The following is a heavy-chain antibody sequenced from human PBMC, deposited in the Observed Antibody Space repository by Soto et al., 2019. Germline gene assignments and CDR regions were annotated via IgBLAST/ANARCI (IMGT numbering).Heavy chain of an antibody. CDR3: ARRRLDAFDI. CDR1: GYSLTIKW. Sequence: GGSLKTYCRAPGYSLTIKWIGCVRQMPGKGLESMGMISPGDCQSSYSPSFQGQVTLQADRSVTTAHLQWSSLKASDNAMYYCARRRLDAFDIWGQGTMVTVSS. D-gene: IGHD6-25*01. V-gene: IGHV5-51*01. CDR2: ISPGDCQS. J-gene: IGHJ3*02.